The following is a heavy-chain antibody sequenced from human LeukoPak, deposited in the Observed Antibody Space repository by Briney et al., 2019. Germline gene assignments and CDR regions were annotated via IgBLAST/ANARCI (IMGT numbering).Heavy chain of an antibody. D-gene: IGHD1-26*01. CDR1: GVTFTTDS. CDR3: ARDLDGGSSLAY. V-gene: IGHV1-69*05. CDR2: IIPIFGTT. Sequence: SVKVSCKASGVTFTTDSISWVRQAPGQGLEWMGGIIPIFGTTNYAQKFQDRVTITTDESMTTAYMELSSLRSEDTAIYYCARDLDGGSSLAYWGQGTLVTVFS. J-gene: IGHJ4*02.